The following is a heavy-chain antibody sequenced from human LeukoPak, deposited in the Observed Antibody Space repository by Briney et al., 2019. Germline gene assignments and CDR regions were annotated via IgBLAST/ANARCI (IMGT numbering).Heavy chain of an antibody. CDR3: AKVRGGHDYSNYVPYFDY. Sequence: GGSLRLSCAASGFTFSSYAMSWVRQAPGKGLEWVSAISGSGGSTYYADSVKGRFTTSRDNSKSTLYLQMNSLRAEDTAVYYCAKVRGGHDYSNYVPYFDYWGQGTLVTVSS. J-gene: IGHJ4*02. D-gene: IGHD4-11*01. V-gene: IGHV3-23*01. CDR2: ISGSGGST. CDR1: GFTFSSYA.